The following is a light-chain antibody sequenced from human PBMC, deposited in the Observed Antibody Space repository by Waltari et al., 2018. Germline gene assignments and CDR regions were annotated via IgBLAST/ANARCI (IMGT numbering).Light chain of an antibody. CDR3: SAYTSRGTLK. CDR1: SVDIGAYSY. J-gene: IGLJ2*01. V-gene: IGLV2-14*03. Sequence: QSALTQPASVSGSPGQSITISCTGTSVDIGAYSYVTWYHQRPGKVPKLIIYDLTERPSGVSNRFSGSKSGSTASLTVSGLQAEDEGLFYCSAYTSRGTLKFGGGTRVTVL. CDR2: DLT.